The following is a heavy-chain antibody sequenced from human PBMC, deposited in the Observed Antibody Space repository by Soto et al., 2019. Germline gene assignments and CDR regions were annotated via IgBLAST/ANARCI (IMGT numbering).Heavy chain of an antibody. Sequence: ASVQVSCKASGYTFTSYYMHWVRQAPGQGPEWMGIIIPSGGSTSYAQKFQGRVTMTRDTSTSTVYMELSSLRSEDTAVYYCARDKSAVTKGYYYYYYMDVWGKGTTVTVSS. CDR2: IIPSGGST. D-gene: IGHD4-17*01. J-gene: IGHJ6*03. CDR3: ARDKSAVTKGYYYYYYMDV. CDR1: GYTFTSYY. V-gene: IGHV1-46*03.